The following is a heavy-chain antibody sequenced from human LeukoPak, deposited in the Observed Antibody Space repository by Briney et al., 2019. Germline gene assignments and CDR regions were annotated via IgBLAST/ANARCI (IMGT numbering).Heavy chain of an antibody. CDR2: INPSGGST. CDR1: GYTFTSYH. CDR3: TRHRGGMGWFDP. J-gene: IGHJ5*02. Sequence: GASVKVSCKASGYTFTSYHMHWVRQAPGQGLEWMGIINPSGGSTNYTQRFQGRVTITADQSTSTVYMELSSLKSDDTALYYCTRHRGGMGWFDPWGQGTPVTVSS. V-gene: IGHV1-46*01. D-gene: IGHD3-16*01.